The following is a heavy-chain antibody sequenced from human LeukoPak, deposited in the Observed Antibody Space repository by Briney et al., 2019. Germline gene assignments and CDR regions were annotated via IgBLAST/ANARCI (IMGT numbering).Heavy chain of an antibody. V-gene: IGHV1-69*05. CDR1: GGTFSSYA. D-gene: IGHD5-18*01. J-gene: IGHJ4*02. CDR3: ARGGLGAMEYYFDY. Sequence: SVKVSCKASGGTFSSYAISWVRQAPGQGLEWMGRIIPIIGTANYAQKFQGRVTITTDESTSTAYMELSSLRSEDTAVYYCARGGLGAMEYYFDYWGQGTLVTVSS. CDR2: IIPIIGTA.